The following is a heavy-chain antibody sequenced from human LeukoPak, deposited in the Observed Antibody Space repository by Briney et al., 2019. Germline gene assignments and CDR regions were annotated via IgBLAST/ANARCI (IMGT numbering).Heavy chain of an antibody. Sequence: GGSLRLSCSASSFNFKTYNINWVRQTPGKGLEWVSSISYTGTYIYYSDSVKGRFTISRDNAESSVYLELNSLRVDDTAIYYCTSDSGTYRPIDYWGQGTLVTVSS. V-gene: IGHV3-21*01. CDR1: SFNFKTYN. CDR2: ISYTGTYI. D-gene: IGHD3-16*02. J-gene: IGHJ4*02. CDR3: TSDSGTYRPIDY.